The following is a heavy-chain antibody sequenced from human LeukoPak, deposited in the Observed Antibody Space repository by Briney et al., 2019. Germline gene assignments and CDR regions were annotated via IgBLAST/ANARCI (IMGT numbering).Heavy chain of an antibody. D-gene: IGHD3-16*02. V-gene: IGHV3-30-3*01. CDR3: ARVFKSYRFDP. Sequence: PGGSLRLSCAASGFTFSSYAMHWVRQAPGKGLEWVAVISYDGSNKYYADSVKGRFTISRDNSKNTLYLQMNSLRAEDTAVYYCARVFKSYRFDPWGQGTLVTVSS. CDR2: ISYDGSNK. CDR1: GFTFSSYA. J-gene: IGHJ5*02.